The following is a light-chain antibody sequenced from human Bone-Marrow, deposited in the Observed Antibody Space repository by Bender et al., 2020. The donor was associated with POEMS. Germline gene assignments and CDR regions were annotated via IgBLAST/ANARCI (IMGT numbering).Light chain of an antibody. CDR1: TNDVGSYDL. Sequence: QSALTQPASVSGSPGQSITISCTGSTNDVGSYDLVSWYQHHPGKAPKLIIYEVSGRPSGISNRFSGSKSGNTASLTISGLLTDDEAVYFCSSFTPTKSWVFGGGTKLTV. CDR3: SSFTPTKSWV. J-gene: IGLJ3*02. CDR2: EVS. V-gene: IGLV2-14*02.